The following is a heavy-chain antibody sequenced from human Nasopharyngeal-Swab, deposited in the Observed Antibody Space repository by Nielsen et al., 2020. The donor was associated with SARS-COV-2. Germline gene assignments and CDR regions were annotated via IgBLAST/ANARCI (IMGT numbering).Heavy chain of an antibody. V-gene: IGHV3-23*01. D-gene: IGHD3-10*01. J-gene: IGHJ3*02. CDR2: ISSSGGST. CDR1: GFTLHIFA. Sequence: LKISCIASGFTLHIFAMAWVRRTPGRGLQWVSGISSSGGSTYYTDSVKGRFAVSRDNSRNTLYLQMHSLRVEDTALYYCAKDDVVRGDAFDIWGQGTMVTVSS. CDR3: AKDDVVRGDAFDI.